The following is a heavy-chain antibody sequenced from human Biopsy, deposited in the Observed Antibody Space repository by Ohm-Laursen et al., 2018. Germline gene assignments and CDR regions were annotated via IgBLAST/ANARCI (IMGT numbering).Heavy chain of an antibody. V-gene: IGHV3-11*01. D-gene: IGHD4-23*01. CDR2: ISPSGTNV. J-gene: IGHJ6*02. CDR3: ARDTRWSPYSMDV. Sequence: SLRLSCTASEFSFSDYHMTWIRQTPGKGLEWVSYISPSGTNVNSADFVRGRFSISRDNAKKSLYLQMHSLRAEDTAVYYCARDTRWSPYSMDVWGQGTTVTVSS. CDR1: EFSFSDYH.